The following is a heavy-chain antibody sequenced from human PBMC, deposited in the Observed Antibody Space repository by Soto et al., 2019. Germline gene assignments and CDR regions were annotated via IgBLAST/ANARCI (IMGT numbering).Heavy chain of an antibody. CDR1: GGAFSSSS. CDR3: AEGGGGYDT. Sequence: QVQLVQSGAEVRKPGSSVKVSCKASGGAFSSSSINWVRQAPGQGLEWMGGIIPMFGTTNYAQKLQGRVTLTTDESRSTAYMGMTDLRTEDTAVYYCAEGGGGYDTRGQGTLVTVST. V-gene: IGHV1-69*01. CDR2: IIPMFGTT. D-gene: IGHD3-22*01. J-gene: IGHJ5*02.